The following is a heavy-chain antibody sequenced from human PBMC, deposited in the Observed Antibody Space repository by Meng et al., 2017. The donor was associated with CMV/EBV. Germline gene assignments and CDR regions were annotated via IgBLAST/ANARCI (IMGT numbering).Heavy chain of an antibody. J-gene: IGHJ3*02. CDR2: INHSGST. V-gene: IGHV4-34*01. CDR1: GGSFSNYY. CDR3: VARAFDI. Sequence: ESLKISCAVYGGSFSNYYWNWIRQPPGKGLEWIGEINHSGSTNYNPSLKSRVIISVDTSKKHFSLKLSSVTAADTAVYYCVARAFDIWGQGTVVTVSS.